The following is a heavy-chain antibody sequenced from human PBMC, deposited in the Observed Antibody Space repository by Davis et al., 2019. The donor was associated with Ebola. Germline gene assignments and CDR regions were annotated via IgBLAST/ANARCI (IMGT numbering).Heavy chain of an antibody. CDR3: ARGYNDNDYGGDY. D-gene: IGHD5-12*01. CDR2: MSGSGGST. Sequence: GESLKISCAASGFTFGSYAMYWVRQPPGKGLEWVSAMSGSGGSTYYADSVKGRFTISRNNSKNMLYLQMNSLRAEDTAVYYCARGYNDNDYGGDYWGQGTLVTVSS. V-gene: IGHV3-23*01. CDR1: GFTFGSYA. J-gene: IGHJ4*02.